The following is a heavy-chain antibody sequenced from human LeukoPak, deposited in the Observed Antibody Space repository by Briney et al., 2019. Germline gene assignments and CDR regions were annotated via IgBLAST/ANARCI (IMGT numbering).Heavy chain of an antibody. CDR2: ISLTERT. CDR1: GDSISSCY. D-gene: IGHD6-19*01. CDR3: ARLRRDINGRYADDC. Sequence: AEPLTLTCTVWGDSISSCYGSWPRQSAGKGLEGIWRISLTERTKYNPSLKCRVSMSVDASKNQVSLKLGFVTAEDTAVYYCARLRRDINGRYADDCWGQGTLVTVSS. J-gene: IGHJ4*02. V-gene: IGHV4-4*07.